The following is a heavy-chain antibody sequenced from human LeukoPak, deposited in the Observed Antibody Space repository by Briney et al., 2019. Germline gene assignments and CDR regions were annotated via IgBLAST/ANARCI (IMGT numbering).Heavy chain of an antibody. CDR2: IIPIFGTA. CDR3: ARELEMATIGIDY. Sequence: SVKVSCKASGGTFSSYAISWVRQAPGQGLEWMGGIIPIFGTANYAQKFQGRVTITADESTSTAYMELSSLRSEDTAVYYCARELEMATIGIDYWGQGTLVTVSS. J-gene: IGHJ4*02. D-gene: IGHD5-24*01. V-gene: IGHV1-69*13. CDR1: GGTFSSYA.